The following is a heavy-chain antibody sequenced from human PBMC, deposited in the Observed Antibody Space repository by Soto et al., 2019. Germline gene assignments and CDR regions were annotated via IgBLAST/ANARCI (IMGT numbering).Heavy chain of an antibody. CDR2: ISSSSSYI. V-gene: IGHV3-21*01. Sequence: GSLRLSCAASGYTFSSYSMNWVRQAPGKGLEWVSSISSSSSYIYYADSVKGRFTISRDNAKNSLYLQMNSLRAEDTAVYYCARDPQGYCSSTSCYGYWGQGTLVTVYS. J-gene: IGHJ4*02. CDR3: ARDPQGYCSSTSCYGY. D-gene: IGHD2-2*01. CDR1: GYTFSSYS.